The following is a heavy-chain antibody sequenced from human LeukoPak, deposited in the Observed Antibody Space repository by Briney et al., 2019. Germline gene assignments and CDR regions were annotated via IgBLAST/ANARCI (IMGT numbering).Heavy chain of an antibody. Sequence: SETLSLTCAVYGGSFSGYYWSWIRQPPGKGLEWIGEINHSGSTNYNPSLKSRVTISVDTSKNQFSLKLSSVTAADTAVYYCARTTYYYDSSGYFHDAFDIWGQGTMVTVSS. D-gene: IGHD3-22*01. CDR3: ARTTYYYDSSGYFHDAFDI. J-gene: IGHJ3*02. CDR2: INHSGST. CDR1: GGSFSGYY. V-gene: IGHV4-34*01.